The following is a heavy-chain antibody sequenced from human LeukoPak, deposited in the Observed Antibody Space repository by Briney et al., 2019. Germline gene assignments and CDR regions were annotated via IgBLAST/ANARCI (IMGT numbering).Heavy chain of an antibody. CDR2: IYSSGST. D-gene: IGHD6-13*01. V-gene: IGHV4-59*08. Sequence: PSETLSLTCTVSGGSISNYYWSWIRQPPGKGLEWIGYIYSSGSTDYNPSLKSRVTKSVDTSKKQFSLMLSSVTAADTAVYYCARRYSSSWYVEGYFDYWGQGTLVTVSS. CDR3: ARRYSSSWYVEGYFDY. CDR1: GGSISNYY. J-gene: IGHJ4*02.